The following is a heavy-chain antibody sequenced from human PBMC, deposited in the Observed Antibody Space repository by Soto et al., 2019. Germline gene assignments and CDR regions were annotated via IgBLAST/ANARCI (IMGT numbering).Heavy chain of an antibody. D-gene: IGHD2-8*02. V-gene: IGHV4-30-4*01. CDR1: GGSIISGGYY. Sequence: SETLSLTCTVSGGSIISGGYYWSWIRQPPGKGLEWIGYIYYSGGTYYNPSLKSRATISVDTSKNQFSLKLTSVTAADTAVYYCARDKITGLFDYWGQGTLVTVPQ. CDR2: IYYSGGT. J-gene: IGHJ4*02. CDR3: ARDKITGLFDY.